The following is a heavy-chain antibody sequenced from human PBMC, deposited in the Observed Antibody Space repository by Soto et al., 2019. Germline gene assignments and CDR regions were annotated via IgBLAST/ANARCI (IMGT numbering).Heavy chain of an antibody. CDR1: GGSFSGYY. CDR2: INHSGST. V-gene: IGHV4-34*01. Sequence: QVQLQQWGAGLLKPSETLSLTCAVYGGSFSGYYWSWIRQPPGKGLEWIWEINHSGSTNYNPSLKSRVTLSVDTSKNQFSLKLSSVTAADTAVYYGARGRVRRVGGNSSSPERDYWCQGTLVTVSS. CDR3: ARGRVRRVGGNSSSPERDY. D-gene: IGHD6-13*01. J-gene: IGHJ4*02.